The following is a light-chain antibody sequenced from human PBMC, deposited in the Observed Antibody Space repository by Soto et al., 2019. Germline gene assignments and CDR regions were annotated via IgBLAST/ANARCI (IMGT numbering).Light chain of an antibody. V-gene: IGLV2-14*01. Sequence: QSALTQPASVSGSPGQSITLSCTGTSSDVGGYNYVSWYQLHPGRAPKLIIYDVSHRPSGISNRFSGSKSGNTASLTISGLQPEDEADYFCSSYTTGITLYVFGPGTKVTAL. J-gene: IGLJ1*01. CDR2: DVS. CDR1: SSDVGGYNY. CDR3: SSYTTGITLYV.